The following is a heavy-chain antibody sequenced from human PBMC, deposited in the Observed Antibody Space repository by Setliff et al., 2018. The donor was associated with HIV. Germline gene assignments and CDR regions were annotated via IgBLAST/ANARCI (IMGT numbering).Heavy chain of an antibody. CDR2: ISYSGTT. J-gene: IGHJ4*02. V-gene: IGHV4-61*05. Sequence: LSLTCTVPGGSIKSSSDYWGWIRQPPGKGLEWIGYISYSGTTNYNLSLKSRVSMSVDMSKNQFSLKLNSVTAADTAIYYCARMSGSYPFDYWGQGTLVTVSS. D-gene: IGHD1-26*01. CDR3: ARMSGSYPFDY. CDR1: GGSIKSSSDY.